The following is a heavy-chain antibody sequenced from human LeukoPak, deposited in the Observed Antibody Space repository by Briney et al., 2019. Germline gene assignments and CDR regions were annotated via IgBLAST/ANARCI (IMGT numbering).Heavy chain of an antibody. Sequence: SETLSLTCSVSGVSINNYYWSWIREPPGRGLEWIGYVYYSGSTNYNPSLKSRVTISVDTSKNQFSLKLSSVTAADTAVYYCARGGSGSFLDYWGQGTLVTVSS. CDR1: GVSINNYY. V-gene: IGHV4-59*01. CDR2: VYYSGST. J-gene: IGHJ4*02. CDR3: ARGGSGSFLDY. D-gene: IGHD3-10*01.